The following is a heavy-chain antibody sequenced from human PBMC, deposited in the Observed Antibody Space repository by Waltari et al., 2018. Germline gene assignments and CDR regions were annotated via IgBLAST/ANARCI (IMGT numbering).Heavy chain of an antibody. CDR2: INPNSGDT. V-gene: IGHV1-2*06. Sequence: QLQLVQSGAEVKKSGASVMVACTASGYALTSYIIQLARQAPGQGLEWMGRINPNSGDTSYAQRFQGRVTMTGDTSITTAYMELTGLRSDDTAIYYCARSGGGTTTFGVAEWGQGSLVTVSS. J-gene: IGHJ4*02. CDR3: ARSGGGTTTFGVAE. CDR1: GYALTSYI. D-gene: IGHD3-3*01.